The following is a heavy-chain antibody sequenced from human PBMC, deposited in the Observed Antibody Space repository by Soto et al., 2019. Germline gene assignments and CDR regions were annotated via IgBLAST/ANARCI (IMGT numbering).Heavy chain of an antibody. CDR3: ARVHSSGWTNWFDP. J-gene: IGHJ5*02. CDR1: GYTFTSYG. V-gene: IGHV1-18*04. D-gene: IGHD6-19*01. CDR2: ISAYNGNT. Sequence: GASVKVSCKASGYTFTSYGISWVRQAPGQGLEWMGWISAYNGNTNYAQKLQVRVTMTTDTSTSTAYMELRSLRSDDTAVYYLARVHSSGWTNWFDPWGQGTRGTVSA.